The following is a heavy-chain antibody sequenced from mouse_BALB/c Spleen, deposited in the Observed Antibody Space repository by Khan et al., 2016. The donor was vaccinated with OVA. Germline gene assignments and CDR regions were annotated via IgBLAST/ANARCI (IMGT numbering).Heavy chain of an antibody. V-gene: IGHV9-3-1*01. CDR1: GYTFTNYG. J-gene: IGHJ1*01. CDR3: ARSASYWFFDV. CDR2: KNTYTGEP. D-gene: IGHD6-1*01. Sequence: QIQLVQSGPELKKPGETVKISCKASGYTFTNYGMYWVKQAPGKGLKGMGWKNTYTGEPTYADDLKGRFAFSLETSANTAYLQINNIKNEDTATYFCARSASYWFFDVWGAGTTVTVSS.